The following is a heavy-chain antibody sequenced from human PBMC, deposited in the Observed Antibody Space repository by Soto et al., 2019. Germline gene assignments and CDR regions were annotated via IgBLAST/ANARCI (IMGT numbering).Heavy chain of an antibody. CDR3: TTDRFPVEPMIVVGTYYYYGMDV. Sequence: EVQLVESGGGLVKPGGSLRLSCAASGFTFSNAWMSWVRQAPGKGLEWVGRIKSKTDGGTTDYAAPVKGRFTISRDDSKNTLYLQMNSLKTEDTAVYYCTTDRFPVEPMIVVGTYYYYGMDVWGQGTTVTVSS. J-gene: IGHJ6*02. D-gene: IGHD3-22*01. V-gene: IGHV3-15*01. CDR1: GFTFSNAW. CDR2: IKSKTDGGTT.